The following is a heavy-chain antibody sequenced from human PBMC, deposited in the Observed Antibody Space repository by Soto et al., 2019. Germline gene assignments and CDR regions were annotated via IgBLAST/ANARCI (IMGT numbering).Heavy chain of an antibody. CDR1: GGSISSSSYY. Sequence: SETLSLTCTVSGGSISSSSYYWGWIRQPPGKGLEWIGSIYYSGSTYYNPSLKSRVTISVDTSKNQFSLKLSSVTAADTAVYYCARPGVAARLFPSSTNIYGMDVWGQGTTVTVSS. V-gene: IGHV4-39*01. J-gene: IGHJ6*02. CDR2: IYYSGST. CDR3: ARPGVAARLFPSSTNIYGMDV. D-gene: IGHD6-6*01.